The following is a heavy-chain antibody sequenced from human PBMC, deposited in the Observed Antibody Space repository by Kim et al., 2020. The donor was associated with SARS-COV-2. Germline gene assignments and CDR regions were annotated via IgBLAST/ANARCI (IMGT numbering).Heavy chain of an antibody. CDR2: IIPIFGTA. J-gene: IGHJ6*02. D-gene: IGHD3-10*01. Sequence: SVKVSCKASGGTFSSYAISWVRQAPGQGLEWMGGIIPIFGTANYAQKFQGRVTITADESTSTAYMELSSLRSEDTAMYYCARARPSSIWFGELLGIDGMDVWGQGTTVTVSS. CDR3: ARARPSSIWFGELLGIDGMDV. CDR1: GGTFSSYA. V-gene: IGHV1-69*13.